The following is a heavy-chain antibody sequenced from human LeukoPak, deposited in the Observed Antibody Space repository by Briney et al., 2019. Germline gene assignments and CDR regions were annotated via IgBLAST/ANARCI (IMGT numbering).Heavy chain of an antibody. CDR3: ARGGIGAAGPVGY. CDR2: IYYSGST. CDR1: GGSISRYY. J-gene: IGHJ4*02. V-gene: IGHV4-59*01. Sequence: SVTLSLTCTVSGGSISRYYWSWIRQPPGKRLEWIGYIYYSGSTNYNPSLKSRVTISVDTSKSQFSLKLSSVTAADTAVYYCARGGIGAAGPVGYWGQGTLVTVSS. D-gene: IGHD6-13*01.